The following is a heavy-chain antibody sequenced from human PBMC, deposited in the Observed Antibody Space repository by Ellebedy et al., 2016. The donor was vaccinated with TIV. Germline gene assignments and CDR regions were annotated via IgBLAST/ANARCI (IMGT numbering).Heavy chain of an antibody. J-gene: IGHJ4*02. CDR1: GDSISRRSYF. CDR2: MYSSGSS. CDR3: ARRADLARSGYYLFDY. V-gene: IGHV4-39*01. Sequence: SETLSLXCTVSGDSISRRSYFCDWVRQPPGKGLEWIGTMYSSGSSDSNPSLRSRVTISVDTSKNEFSLRLTSVTAADTAVYYCARRADLARSGYYLFDYWGQGTLVTVSS. D-gene: IGHD3-3*01.